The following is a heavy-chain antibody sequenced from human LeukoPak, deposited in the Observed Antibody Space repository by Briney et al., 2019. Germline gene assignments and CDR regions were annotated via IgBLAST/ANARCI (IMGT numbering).Heavy chain of an antibody. Sequence: GGSLRLSCSASGFTFDDYGMSWVRQAPGKGLERVSGINWNGGSTGYADSVKGRFTISRDNAKNSLYLQMNSLRAEDTALYYCARGGDYGDYSRYWGQGTLVTVSS. J-gene: IGHJ4*02. CDR3: ARGGDYGDYSRY. CDR2: INWNGGST. V-gene: IGHV3-20*04. D-gene: IGHD4-17*01. CDR1: GFTFDDYG.